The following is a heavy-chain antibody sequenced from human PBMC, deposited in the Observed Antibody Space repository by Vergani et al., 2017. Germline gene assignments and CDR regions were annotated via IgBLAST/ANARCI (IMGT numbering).Heavy chain of an antibody. Sequence: QVQLQESGPGLVKPSETLSLTCAVSGYSISSGYYWGWIRQPPGKGLEWIGSIYHSGSTYYNPALKSRVTIPVDTSKNQFSLKLRSVTAAATAVYYCARLRDXWSGYYTGSDAFDIWGQATMVTVSS. D-gene: IGHD3-3*01. CDR2: IYHSGST. CDR1: GYSISSGYY. J-gene: IGHJ3*02. CDR3: ARLRDXWSGYYTGSDAFDI. V-gene: IGHV4-38-2*01.